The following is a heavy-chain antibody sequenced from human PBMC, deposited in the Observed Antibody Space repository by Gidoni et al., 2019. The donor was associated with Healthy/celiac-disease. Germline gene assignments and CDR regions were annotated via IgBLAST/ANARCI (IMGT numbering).Heavy chain of an antibody. CDR2: IKSKTDGGTT. J-gene: IGHJ4*02. Sequence: EVQLVESGGGLVTPGGSLRLSCAASGFTFSNAWMSWVRQAPGKGLEWVGRIKSKTDGGTTDYAAPVKGRFTISRDDSKNTLYLQMNSLKTEDTAVYYCTTDRRPTVTTSFDYWGQGTLVTVSS. D-gene: IGHD4-17*01. CDR1: GFTFSNAW. V-gene: IGHV3-15*01. CDR3: TTDRRPTVTTSFDY.